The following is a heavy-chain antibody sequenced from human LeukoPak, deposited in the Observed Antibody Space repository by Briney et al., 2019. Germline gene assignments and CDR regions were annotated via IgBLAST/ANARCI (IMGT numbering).Heavy chain of an antibody. Sequence: ASVKVSCKASGYTFTGYYMHWVRQAPGQGLEWMGWINPNSGGTNYAQKFQGRVTMTRDTSISTAYMELSRLRSDDTAVYYCARGSSGYDYYHDYWGQGTLVTVSS. CDR1: GYTFTGYY. D-gene: IGHD5-12*01. V-gene: IGHV1-2*02. CDR2: INPNSGGT. J-gene: IGHJ4*02. CDR3: ARGSSGYDYYHDY.